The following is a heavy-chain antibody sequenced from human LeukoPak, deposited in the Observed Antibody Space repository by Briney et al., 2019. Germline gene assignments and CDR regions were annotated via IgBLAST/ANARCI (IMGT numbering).Heavy chain of an antibody. CDR2: IYYSGST. J-gene: IGHJ1*01. D-gene: IGHD6-13*01. Sequence: SETLSLTCTVSGGSISSYYWSWIRQPPGKGLEWIGYIYYSGSTNYNPSLKSRVTISVDTSKNQFTLKLSSVTAADTAVYYCARDGAAAGEYFQHWGQGTLVTVSS. CDR1: GGSISSYY. CDR3: ARDGAAAGEYFQH. V-gene: IGHV4-59*01.